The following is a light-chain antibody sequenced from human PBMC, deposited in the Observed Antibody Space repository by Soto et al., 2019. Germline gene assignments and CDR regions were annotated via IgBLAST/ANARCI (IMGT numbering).Light chain of an antibody. J-gene: IGKJ1*01. CDR1: QTIVTW. CDR2: DAS. V-gene: IGKV1-5*01. Sequence: DIQMTQSPSTLSASVGDRVTITCRASQTIVTWLAWYQQKPGKAPALLIHDASSLQSGAPSRFSGSGSGTEFTLTISSLQPDDFGTYYCQQYYSHSQTFGQGTRVDFK. CDR3: QQYYSHSQT.